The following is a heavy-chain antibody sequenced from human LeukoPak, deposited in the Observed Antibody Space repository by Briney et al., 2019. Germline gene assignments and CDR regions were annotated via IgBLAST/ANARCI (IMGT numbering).Heavy chain of an antibody. V-gene: IGHV3-23*01. CDR3: VISSSGWYFSHI. J-gene: IGHJ3*02. D-gene: IGHD6-19*01. Sequence: GSLRLSCADSGFTFSSYAVCRVRQAPGTGLEWVSAISGSSDSTKYADSVKGRFTISRDNSKNTLYLQLNSLRAEDTAVYYCVISSSGWYFSHIWGQGTMVTVSS. CDR2: ISGSSDST. CDR1: GFTFSSYA.